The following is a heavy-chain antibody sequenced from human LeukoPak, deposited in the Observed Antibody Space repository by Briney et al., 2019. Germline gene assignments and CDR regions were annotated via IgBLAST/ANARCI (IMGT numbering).Heavy chain of an antibody. J-gene: IGHJ4*02. CDR3: ARSPDILTGENFDY. CDR1: GYTFSGYY. D-gene: IGHD3-9*01. Sequence: ASVKVSSKASGYTFSGYYMHWVRQAPGQGREWMGWINPKSGGTNEAQKFHDRVTMTRDTSIRTAYMEVSRLRSDDTAVYYCARSPDILTGENFDYWGQGTLVTVSS. CDR2: INPKSGGT. V-gene: IGHV1-2*02.